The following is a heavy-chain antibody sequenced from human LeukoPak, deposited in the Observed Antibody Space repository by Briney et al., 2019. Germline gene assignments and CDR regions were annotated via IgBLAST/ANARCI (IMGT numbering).Heavy chain of an antibody. CDR2: ISGSGGST. D-gene: IGHD3-10*01. J-gene: IGHJ4*02. CDR1: GFTFSSYA. V-gene: IGHV3-23*01. CDR3: AKSPSGYMVRGVHVDY. Sequence: GGSLRLSCAASGFTFSSYAMSWVRQAPGKGLEWVSAISGSGGSTYYADSVKGRFTISRDNSKNTLYLQMNSLRAEDTAVYYCAKSPSGYMVRGVHVDYWGQGTLATVSS.